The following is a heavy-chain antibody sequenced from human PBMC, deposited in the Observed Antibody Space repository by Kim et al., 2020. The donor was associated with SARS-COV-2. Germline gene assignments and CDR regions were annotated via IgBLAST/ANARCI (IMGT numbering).Heavy chain of an antibody. D-gene: IGHD1-26*01. Sequence: SETLSLTCAVYAGPFRNYYWSWILQPPGKGLEWIGQINYSGTTDYNSSLKSRVTMSVDTSKNQFSLKLSSVTAADTAVYYCARLVGLGWYFDLWGRGTLVLVSS. CDR1: AGPFRNYY. CDR2: INYSGTT. J-gene: IGHJ2*01. V-gene: IGHV4-34*01. CDR3: ARLVGLGWYFDL.